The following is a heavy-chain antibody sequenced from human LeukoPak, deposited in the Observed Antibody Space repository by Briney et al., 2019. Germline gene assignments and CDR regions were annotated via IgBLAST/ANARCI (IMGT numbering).Heavy chain of an antibody. CDR1: GGSISSHY. D-gene: IGHD3-3*02. CDR2: IYTSGST. Sequence: SETLSLTCTVSGGSISSHYWNWIRQPPGKGLEWIGYIYTSGSTNYNPSLKRRVTISVDTSKNQFSLKLNSVTAADTAVYYCARRPFNAFDIWGQGTMVTVSP. V-gene: IGHV4-59*11. CDR3: ARRPFNAFDI. J-gene: IGHJ3*02.